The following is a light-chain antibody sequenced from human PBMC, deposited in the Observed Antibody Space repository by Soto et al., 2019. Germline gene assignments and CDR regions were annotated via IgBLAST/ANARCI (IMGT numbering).Light chain of an antibody. CDR1: QSVLYSSNNKNY. Sequence: DIVMTQSPDSLAVSLGEGATINCKSSQSVLYSSNNKNYFAWYQQKPGQPPKLLIYWASTRESGVPDRFSGSGSETDFTLTINSLQAEDVAVYYCQQYFTTPVTFGQGTRLEIK. J-gene: IGKJ5*01. V-gene: IGKV4-1*01. CDR2: WAS. CDR3: QQYFTTPVT.